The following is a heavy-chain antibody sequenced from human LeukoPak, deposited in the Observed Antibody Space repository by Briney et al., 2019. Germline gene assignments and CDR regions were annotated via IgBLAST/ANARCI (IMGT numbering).Heavy chain of an antibody. CDR3: ARDPPTENYYDSFYGMDV. Sequence: GRSLRLSCAASGFTFSSYAMHWVRQAPGKGLEWVAVISYDGSNKYYADSVKGRFTISRDNSKNTLYLQMNSLRAEDTAVYYCARDPPTENYYDSFYGMDVWGQGTTVTVSS. D-gene: IGHD3-22*01. J-gene: IGHJ6*02. CDR1: GFTFSSYA. CDR2: ISYDGSNK. V-gene: IGHV3-30-3*01.